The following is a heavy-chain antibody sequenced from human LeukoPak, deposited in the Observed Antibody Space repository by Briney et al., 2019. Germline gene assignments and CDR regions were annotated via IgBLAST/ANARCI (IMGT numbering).Heavy chain of an antibody. V-gene: IGHV3-21*04. CDR2: ISSSSSYI. CDR1: GFTFSSYS. J-gene: IGHJ4*02. Sequence: PGGSLRLSCAASGFTFSSYSMNWVRQAPGKGLEWVSSISSSSSYIYYADSVKGRFTISRDNAKNSLYLQMNSLRAEDTAVYYCAKGIGIVGATGSLDYWGQGTLVTVSS. D-gene: IGHD1-26*01. CDR3: AKGIGIVGATGSLDY.